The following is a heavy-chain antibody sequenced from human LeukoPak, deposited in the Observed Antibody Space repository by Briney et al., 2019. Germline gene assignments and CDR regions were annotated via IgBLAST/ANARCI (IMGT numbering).Heavy chain of an antibody. V-gene: IGHV3-7*04. CDR3: ARGGYQLLWY. D-gene: IGHD2-2*01. CDR1: GFTFSTYW. J-gene: IGHJ4*02. Sequence: GGSPRLSCAASGFTFSTYWMSWVRQAPGTGLEWVASIEQDGSEKSYVDSVKGRFTISRDNAKNSLYLQMNSLRAEDTAVYYCARGGYQLLWYWGQGTLVTVSS. CDR2: IEQDGSEK.